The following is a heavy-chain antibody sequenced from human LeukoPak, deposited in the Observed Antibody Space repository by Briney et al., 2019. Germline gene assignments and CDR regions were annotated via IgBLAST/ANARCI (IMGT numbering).Heavy chain of an antibody. CDR1: GFTLSSYE. CDR3: AKVGQYYDILTGYYDY. Sequence: GGSLRLSCAASGFTLSSYEMSWIRQAPGKGLEWVSSIEYSGGSAYYADSVKGRFTISRDNSKNTLYLQMNSLRAEDTAVYYCAKVGQYYDILTGYYDYWGQGTLVTVSS. J-gene: IGHJ4*02. CDR2: IEYSGGSA. D-gene: IGHD3-9*01. V-gene: IGHV3-23*01.